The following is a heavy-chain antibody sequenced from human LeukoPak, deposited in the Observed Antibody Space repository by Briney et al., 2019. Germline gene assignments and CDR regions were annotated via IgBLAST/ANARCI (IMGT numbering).Heavy chain of an antibody. CDR2: IYYSGST. Sequence: SETLSLTCTVSGGSISSSSYYWGWIRQPPGKGLEWIGSIYYSGSTYYNPSLKSRVTISVDTSKNQFSLKLSSVTAADTAVYYCARGSIAATTRGDWFDPWGQGTLVTVSS. D-gene: IGHD6-6*01. CDR3: ARGSIAATTRGDWFDP. J-gene: IGHJ5*02. V-gene: IGHV4-39*01. CDR1: GGSISSSSYY.